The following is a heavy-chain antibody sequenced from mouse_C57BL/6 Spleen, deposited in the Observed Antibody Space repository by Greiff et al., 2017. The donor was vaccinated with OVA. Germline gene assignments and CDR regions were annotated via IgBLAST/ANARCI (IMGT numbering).Heavy chain of an antibody. CDR3: ARYGSSPSYFDY. Sequence: VQLQQSGAELVKPGASVKISCKASGYAFSSYWMNWVKQRPGKGLEWIGQIYPGDGDTNYNGKFKGKATLTADKSSSTAYMQLSSLTSEDSAVYFCARYGSSPSYFDYWGQGTTLTVSS. D-gene: IGHD1-1*01. CDR1: GYAFSSYW. V-gene: IGHV1-80*01. CDR2: IYPGDGDT. J-gene: IGHJ2*01.